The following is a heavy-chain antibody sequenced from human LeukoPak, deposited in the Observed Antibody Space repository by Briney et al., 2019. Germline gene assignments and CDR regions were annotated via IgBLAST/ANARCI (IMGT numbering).Heavy chain of an antibody. CDR1: GYRFTSYS. V-gene: IGHV5-10-1*01. Sequence: GESLKISCQGSGYRFTSYSISWVRQMPGKGLEWMGRIDPSDSYTNYSPSFQGHVTISADKSINTAYLQWSSLKASDTAMYYCAKRETAIDAFNIWGQGTLVTVSS. CDR2: IDPSDSYT. D-gene: IGHD2-21*02. CDR3: AKRETAIDAFNI. J-gene: IGHJ3*02.